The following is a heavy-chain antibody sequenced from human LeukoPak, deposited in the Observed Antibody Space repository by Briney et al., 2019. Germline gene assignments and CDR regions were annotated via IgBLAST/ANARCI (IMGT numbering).Heavy chain of an antibody. CDR1: GFTFSSYA. V-gene: IGHV3-23*01. CDR2: ISTSGGST. D-gene: IGHD6-13*01. J-gene: IGHJ4*02. CDR3: AKDGAALAAAGTTLVYFDY. Sequence: GGSLRLSCAASGFTFSSYAMSWVRQAPGKGLEWVSAISTSGGSTYYADSVKGRFTISRDNSKNTLYLQMNSLRGEDTAVYYCAKDGAALAAAGTTLVYFDYWGQGTLVTVSS.